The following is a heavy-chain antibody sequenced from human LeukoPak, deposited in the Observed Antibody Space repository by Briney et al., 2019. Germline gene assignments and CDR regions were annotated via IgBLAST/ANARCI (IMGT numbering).Heavy chain of an antibody. Sequence: TGGSLRLSCAASGFTFDDYAIQWVRQAPGKGLEWVSGISWNSVNTGYADSVKGRFTISRDNAKNSLYLQMNSLRGDDTALYYCVKDGGAPKHGFSSGWFGNWGQGTLVTVSS. V-gene: IGHV3-9*01. CDR2: ISWNSVNT. CDR1: GFTFDDYA. D-gene: IGHD6-19*01. J-gene: IGHJ5*02. CDR3: VKDGGAPKHGFSSGWFGN.